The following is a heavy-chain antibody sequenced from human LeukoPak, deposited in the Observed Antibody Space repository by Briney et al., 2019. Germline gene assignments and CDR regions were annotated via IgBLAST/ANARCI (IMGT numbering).Heavy chain of an antibody. CDR3: ARGGRYYDSSGYPDY. CDR2: IYTSGST. J-gene: IGHJ4*02. CDR1: GGSISSGSYY. Sequence: SETLSLTCTVSGGSISSGSYYWSWIRQPAGKGLEWIGRIYTSGSTNYNPSLKSRVTTSVDTSKNQFSLKLSSVTAADTAVYYCARGGRYYDSSGYPDYWGQGTLVTVPS. D-gene: IGHD3-22*01. V-gene: IGHV4-61*02.